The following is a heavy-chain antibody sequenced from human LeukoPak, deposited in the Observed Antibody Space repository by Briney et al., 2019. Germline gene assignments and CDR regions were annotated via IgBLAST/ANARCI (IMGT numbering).Heavy chain of an antibody. D-gene: IGHD6-13*01. CDR3: ARDRIAAAGTALDY. CDR2: IKQDGSEK. J-gene: IGHJ4*02. CDR1: GFTFSSYW. Sequence: GGSLRLSCAASGFTFSSYWMSWVRQAPGKGLEWVANIKQDGSEKYYVDSVKGRFTISRDNAKNSLYLQMNSLRAEDTAVYYCARDRIAAAGTALDYWGQGTLVTVSS. V-gene: IGHV3-7*01.